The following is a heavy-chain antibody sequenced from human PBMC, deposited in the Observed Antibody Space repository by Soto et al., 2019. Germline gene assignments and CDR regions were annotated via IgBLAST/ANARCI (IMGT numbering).Heavy chain of an antibody. J-gene: IGHJ6*04. CDR1: RITFDDYA. D-gene: IGHD3-16*01. CDR3: AKGIRLNSRYDNYYYMNV. V-gene: IGHV3-9*01. CDR2: ISWNGDSV. Sequence: GGSLRLSCLTSRITFDDYAFHWVRQAPGKGLEWVSGISWNGDSVAYADSVKGRFSISRDNAKNSLSLQMESIRDEDTAFYYCAKGIRLNSRYDNYYYMNVWGKGTAVTVSS.